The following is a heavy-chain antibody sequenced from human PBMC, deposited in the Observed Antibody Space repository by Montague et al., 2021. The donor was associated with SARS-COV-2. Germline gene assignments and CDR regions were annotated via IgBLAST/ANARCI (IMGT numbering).Heavy chain of an antibody. Sequence: SETLSLTCTVSGGSISSYYWSWIRQPPGKGLEWIGYIYYSGSTNYNPSLKSRVTISVDTSKNQFSLKLSSVTAADTAVYYCARRSLVYCSGGSCYSAFDPWGQGTLVTVSS. CDR3: ARRSLVYCSGGSCYSAFDP. J-gene: IGHJ5*02. CDR1: GGSISSYY. V-gene: IGHV4-59*01. CDR2: IYYSGST. D-gene: IGHD2-15*01.